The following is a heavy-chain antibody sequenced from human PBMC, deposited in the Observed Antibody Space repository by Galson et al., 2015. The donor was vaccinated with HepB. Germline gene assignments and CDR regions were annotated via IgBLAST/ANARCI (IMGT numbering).Heavy chain of an antibody. V-gene: IGHV3-30*18. CDR3: AKDKVVVPDTRYFDL. J-gene: IGHJ2*01. D-gene: IGHD2-2*01. Sequence: SLRLSCAASGFTFSSYGMHWVRQAPGKGLEWVAVISYDGSNKYYADSVKGRFTISRDNSKNTLYLQMNSLRAEDTAVYYCAKDKVVVPDTRYFDLWGRGTLVTVSS. CDR2: ISYDGSNK. CDR1: GFTFSSYG.